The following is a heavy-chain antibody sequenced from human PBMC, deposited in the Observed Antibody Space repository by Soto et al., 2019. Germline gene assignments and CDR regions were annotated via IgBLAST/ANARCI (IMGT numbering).Heavy chain of an antibody. CDR1: GFTFSSYA. CDR3: ARDGFDYYDSSGPYFDY. CDR2: IYSGGST. D-gene: IGHD3-22*01. V-gene: IGHV3-66*01. J-gene: IGHJ4*02. Sequence: GGSLRLSCAASGFTFSSYAMSWVRQAPGKGLEWVSVIYSGGSTYYADSVKGRFTISRDNSKNTLYLQMNSLRAEDTAVYYCARDGFDYYDSSGPYFDYWGQGTLVTVSS.